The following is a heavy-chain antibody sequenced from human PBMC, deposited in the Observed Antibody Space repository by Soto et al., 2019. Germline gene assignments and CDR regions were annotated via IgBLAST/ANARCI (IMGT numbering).Heavy chain of an antibody. CDR1: GGSFSGYF. CDR2: INHSGGT. D-gene: IGHD2-15*01. Sequence: SETLCLTCAVYGGSFSGYFWTWIRQPPGKGLEWIGQINHSGGTNYNPSLKGRVSISIDTSKNQFSLNLNSVSAADTAVYYCARRLVNRPVDPWGQGTLVTVSS. J-gene: IGHJ5*02. CDR3: ARRLVNRPVDP. V-gene: IGHV4-34*01.